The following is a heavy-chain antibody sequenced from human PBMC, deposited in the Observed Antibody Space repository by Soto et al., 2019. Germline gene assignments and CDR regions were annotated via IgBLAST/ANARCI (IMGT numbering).Heavy chain of an antibody. CDR1: GLTFSSHA. Sequence: GGSLRLSCAASGLTFSSHAMSWVRQAPGKGLEWVSAISGSGGITYYADSVEGRFTISRDNSKSTLFLHMNSLRAEDTAVYYCAKDHYGRFDYWGQGTLVTVSS. D-gene: IGHD3-10*01. J-gene: IGHJ4*02. CDR3: AKDHYGRFDY. V-gene: IGHV3-23*01. CDR2: ISGSGGIT.